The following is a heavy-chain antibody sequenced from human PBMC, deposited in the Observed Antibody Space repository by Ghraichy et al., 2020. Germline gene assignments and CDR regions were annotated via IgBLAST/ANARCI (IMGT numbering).Heavy chain of an antibody. J-gene: IGHJ4*02. Sequence: SQTLSLTCTVSGGSINSSNYYWGWIRQPPGKGLEWIGSIYSSGTTYYNPSLKSRVTISIDTSKNQFSLKLNSVTAADTAVFYCARLIGTVAVAGTGKYYFDYWGQGTLGTVSS. D-gene: IGHD6-19*01. CDR2: IYSSGTT. CDR1: GGSINSSNYY. V-gene: IGHV4-39*01. CDR3: ARLIGTVAVAGTGKYYFDY.